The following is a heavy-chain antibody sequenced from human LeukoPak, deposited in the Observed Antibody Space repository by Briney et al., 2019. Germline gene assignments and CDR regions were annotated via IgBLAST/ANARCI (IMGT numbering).Heavy chain of an antibody. V-gene: IGHV4-59*01. Sequence: PSETLSLTCSVSGDSISTYYWWAWIRQPPGKGLEWIGYIYSSGTPTSYNPSLKSRVTISIDTSRNQFSLKLSSVTAADTAVYYCARDLGPFSSSWYYFDYWGQGTLVTVSS. D-gene: IGHD6-13*01. CDR1: GDSISTYY. J-gene: IGHJ4*02. CDR3: ARDLGPFSSSWYYFDY. CDR2: IYSSGTPT.